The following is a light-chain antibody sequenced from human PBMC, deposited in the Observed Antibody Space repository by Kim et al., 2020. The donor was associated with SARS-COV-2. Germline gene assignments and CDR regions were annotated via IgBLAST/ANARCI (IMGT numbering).Light chain of an antibody. CDR3: NSRDSKDNVV. J-gene: IGLJ2*01. CDR1: SLRSYY. V-gene: IGLV3-19*01. Sequence: VAWVQTVRITCQGNSLRSYYATWYQQKPGQAPLLVNYGKNNRPSGIPDRFSGSCSGNTASLTITGAQEEDEADYYCNSRDSKDNVVFGGGTSLTVL. CDR2: GKN.